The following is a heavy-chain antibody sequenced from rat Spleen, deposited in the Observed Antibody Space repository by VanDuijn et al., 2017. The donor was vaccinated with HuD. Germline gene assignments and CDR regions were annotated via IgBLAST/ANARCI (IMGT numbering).Heavy chain of an antibody. V-gene: IGHV5-31*01. CDR1: GFTFNNYW. D-gene: IGHD1-11*01. J-gene: IGHJ2*01. CDR3: ARRHYGYTDYFDY. Sequence: EVQLVESGGGLVQPGRSLKLSCVASGFTFNNYWMSWIRQAPGKGLEWVASITTPGGNTYYGDSVKGRFTISRDNAKSTLYLQMNSLRAEDTATYYCARRHYGYTDYFDYWGQGVMVTVSS. CDR2: ITTPGGNT.